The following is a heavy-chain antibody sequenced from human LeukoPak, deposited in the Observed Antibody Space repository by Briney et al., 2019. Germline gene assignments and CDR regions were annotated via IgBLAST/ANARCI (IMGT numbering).Heavy chain of an antibody. J-gene: IGHJ4*02. V-gene: IGHV3-33*01. Sequence: GGSLRLSCAASGFTFSSYGMHWVRQAPGKGLEWVAVIWYDGSNKYYADSVKGRFTISRDNSKNTLYLQTNSLRAEDTAVYYCARDRYSSGRQGFDYWGQGTLVTVSS. CDR3: ARDRYSSGRQGFDY. CDR1: GFTFSSYG. CDR2: IWYDGSNK. D-gene: IGHD6-19*01.